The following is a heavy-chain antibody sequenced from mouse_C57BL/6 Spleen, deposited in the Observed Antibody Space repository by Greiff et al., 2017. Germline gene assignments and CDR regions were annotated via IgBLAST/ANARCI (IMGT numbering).Heavy chain of an antibody. CDR2: INPNNGGT. J-gene: IGHJ3*01. Sequence: EVQLQQSGPELVKPGASVKISCKASGYTFTDYYMNWVKQSHGKSLEWIGDINPNNGGTSYNQKFKGKATLTVDKSSSTAYMELRSLTSEDSAVYYGASRSKGAWFAYWGQGTLVTVSA. V-gene: IGHV1-26*01. D-gene: IGHD2-5*01. CDR3: ASRSKGAWFAY. CDR1: GYTFTDYY.